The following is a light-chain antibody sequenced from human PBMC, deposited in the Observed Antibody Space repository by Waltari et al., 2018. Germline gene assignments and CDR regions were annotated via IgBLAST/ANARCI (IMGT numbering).Light chain of an antibody. J-gene: IGKJ2*01. CDR2: ATS. V-gene: IGKV3-20*01. Sequence: VVLTQFPGTLSSSPGETATLSCRTSQSLVNIYLAWYQQKPGQAPRLLIYATSTGASGIPDRFSGSESGTDFTLTISRLEPEDFAVYYCQHYDSSLYTFGQGTKLELK. CDR3: QHYDSSLYT. CDR1: QSLVNIY.